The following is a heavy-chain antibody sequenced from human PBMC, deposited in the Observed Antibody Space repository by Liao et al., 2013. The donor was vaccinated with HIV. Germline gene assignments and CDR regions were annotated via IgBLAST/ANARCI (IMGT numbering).Heavy chain of an antibody. CDR3: ARSGGVWSPVFP. J-gene: IGHJ5*02. CDR2: IYYSGST. D-gene: IGHD2-21*01. Sequence: QVQLQESGPGLVKPSETLSLTCTVSGGSISNYYWIWIRQPPGKGLEWIGYIYYSGSTNYNPSLKSRVTISVDTSKNQFSLKLSSVTAADTAVYYCARSGGVWSPVFPWGQGTLGHRLL. V-gene: IGHV4-59*01. CDR1: GGSISNYY.